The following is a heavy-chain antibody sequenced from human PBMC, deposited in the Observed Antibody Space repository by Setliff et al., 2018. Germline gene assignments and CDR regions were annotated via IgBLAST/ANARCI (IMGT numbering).Heavy chain of an antibody. CDR3: ARAESMVRGKNILRHFDY. Sequence: ASVKVSCKASGYTFNNYGVAWVRQAPGQGLDWMGWVTIYNGNTKYAQNLQGRLTLSTNRSTSTVYMELGSLTTDDTAIYYCARAESMVRGKNILRHFDYWGQGTQVTVSS. CDR1: GYTFNNYG. CDR2: VTIYNGNT. V-gene: IGHV1-18*01. D-gene: IGHD3-10*01. J-gene: IGHJ4*02.